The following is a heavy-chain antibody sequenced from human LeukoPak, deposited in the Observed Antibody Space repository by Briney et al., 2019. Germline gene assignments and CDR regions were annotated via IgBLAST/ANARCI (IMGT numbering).Heavy chain of an antibody. D-gene: IGHD3-22*01. V-gene: IGHV3-23*01. CDR1: GFTFSAYG. Sequence: GGSLRLSCAASGFTFSAYGMSWVRQAPGKGLEWVSAITGSGVSTYYADSVKGRFTISRDNSRNTLYLQMNSLRAEDTAVYYCAKDRRYYDSSGYPDFDYWGQGTLVTVSS. CDR2: ITGSGVST. J-gene: IGHJ4*02. CDR3: AKDRRYYDSSGYPDFDY.